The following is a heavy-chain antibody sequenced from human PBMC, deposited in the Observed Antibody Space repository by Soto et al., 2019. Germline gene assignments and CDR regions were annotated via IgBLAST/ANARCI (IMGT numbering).Heavy chain of an antibody. V-gene: IGHV1-2*02. CDR1: GYTFTGYY. D-gene: IGHD1-1*01. CDR3: ARDKARGAGTTTQFDY. J-gene: IGHJ4*02. Sequence: QVQLVQSGAEAKKPGASVKVSCKASGYTFTGYYMHWVRQAPGQGLEWMGWINPNSGGTNYAQKFQGRVTMTRDTSISTAYMELSRLRSDDTAVYYCARDKARGAGTTTQFDYWGQGTLVTVSS. CDR2: INPNSGGT.